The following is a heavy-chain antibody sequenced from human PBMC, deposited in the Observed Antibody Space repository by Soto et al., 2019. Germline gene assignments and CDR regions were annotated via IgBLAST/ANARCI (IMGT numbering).Heavy chain of an antibody. CDR3: AKDGNWLDVYYDV. V-gene: IGHV3-23*01. Sequence: GGSLRLSCVGSGIEFSNYAMSWVRQAPGKGLEWVSIVSASGRSRYHADSVKGRFTVSRDNSKNTLYLHMTNLRAEDTAVYYCAKDGNWLDVYYDVWGQGTPVTVSS. CDR2: VSASGRSR. CDR1: GIEFSNYA. J-gene: IGHJ4*02. D-gene: IGHD3-16*01.